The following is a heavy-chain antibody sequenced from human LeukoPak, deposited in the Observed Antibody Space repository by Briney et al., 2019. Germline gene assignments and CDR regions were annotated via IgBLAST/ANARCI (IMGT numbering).Heavy chain of an antibody. Sequence: PGGSLRLSCSASGFTFSTYWMSWVRQAPGKGLEWVANMRRDGNEIYYLDSVRGRFTISRDNAKNSLCLQMNSLRAEDTAVYYCARQANYYYDSSGYYYFDYWGQGTLVTVSS. D-gene: IGHD3-22*01. CDR1: GFTFSTYW. CDR3: ARQANYYYDSSGYYYFDY. J-gene: IGHJ4*02. V-gene: IGHV3-7*03. CDR2: MRRDGNEI.